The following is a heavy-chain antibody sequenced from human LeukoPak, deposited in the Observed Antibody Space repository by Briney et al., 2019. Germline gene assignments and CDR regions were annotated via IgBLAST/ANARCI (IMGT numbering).Heavy chain of an antibody. CDR3: AKAYCSSTSCSPHN. Sequence: GGSLRLSCAASGFTFDDYAMHWVRQAPGKDLEWVSGISWNSGSIGYADSVKGRFTISRDNAKNSLYLQMNSLRAEDTALYYCAKAYCSSTSCSPHNWGQGTLVTVSS. J-gene: IGHJ4*02. V-gene: IGHV3-9*01. CDR1: GFTFDDYA. CDR2: ISWNSGSI. D-gene: IGHD2-2*01.